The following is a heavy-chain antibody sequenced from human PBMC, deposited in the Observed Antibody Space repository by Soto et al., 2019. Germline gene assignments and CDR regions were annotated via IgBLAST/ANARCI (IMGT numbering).Heavy chain of an antibody. CDR2: ISSSSSTI. CDR3: ARGLGYCSGGSCYFDY. Sequence: EVQLVESGGGLVQPGGSLRLSCAASGFTFSTYSMNWVRQAPGKGLEWVSYISSSSSTIYYADSVKGRFTISRDNAKNSLYLQMNSLRDEDTAVYYCARGLGYCSGGSCYFDYWGQGTLVTVSS. CDR1: GFTFSTYS. J-gene: IGHJ4*02. V-gene: IGHV3-48*02. D-gene: IGHD2-15*01.